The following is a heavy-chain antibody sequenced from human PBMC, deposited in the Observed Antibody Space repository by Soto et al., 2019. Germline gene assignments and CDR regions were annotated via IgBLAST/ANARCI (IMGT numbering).Heavy chain of an antibody. J-gene: IGHJ3*02. CDR3: AKDNRDRGYSYGYAFDI. Sequence: GGSLRLSCAASGFTFSSYAMSWVRQAPGKGLEWVSAISGSGGSTYYADSVKGRFTISRDNSKNTLYLQMNSLRAEDTAVYYCAKDNRDRGYSYGYAFDIWGQGTMVTVSS. CDR1: GFTFSSYA. D-gene: IGHD5-18*01. V-gene: IGHV3-23*01. CDR2: ISGSGGST.